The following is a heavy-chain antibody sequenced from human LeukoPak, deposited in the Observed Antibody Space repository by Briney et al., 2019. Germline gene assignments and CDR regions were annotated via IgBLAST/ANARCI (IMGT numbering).Heavy chain of an antibody. J-gene: IGHJ4*02. CDR2: ISGSGGST. CDR3: AKDQDTTMIRAFDY. Sequence: GGTLRLSCAASGFTFSSYGMSWVRQAPGKGLEGVSVISGSGGSTYHAGSVKGRLTISRDNSKNTLYLQMNSLRAEDTAVYYCAKDQDTTMIRAFDYWGQGTLVTVSS. CDR1: GFTFSSYG. D-gene: IGHD3-10*01. V-gene: IGHV3-23*01.